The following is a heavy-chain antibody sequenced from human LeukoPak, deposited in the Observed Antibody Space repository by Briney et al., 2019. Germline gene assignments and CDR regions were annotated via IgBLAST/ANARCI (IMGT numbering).Heavy chain of an antibody. V-gene: IGHV3-43D*03. Sequence: GGSLRLSCAASGFTFDDYAMHWVRHAPGKGLEWVSLISWDGGSTYYADSVKGRFTISRDNSKNSLYLQMNSLRAEDTAVYYCARDVSGWYGNWFDPWGQGILVTVSS. D-gene: IGHD6-19*01. CDR2: ISWDGGST. J-gene: IGHJ5*02. CDR3: ARDVSGWYGNWFDP. CDR1: GFTFDDYA.